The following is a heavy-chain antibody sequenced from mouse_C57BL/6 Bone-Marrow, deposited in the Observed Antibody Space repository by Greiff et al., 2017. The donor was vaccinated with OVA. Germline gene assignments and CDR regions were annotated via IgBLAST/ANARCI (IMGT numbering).Heavy chain of an antibody. D-gene: IGHD1-1*01. CDR2: IDPENGDT. CDR1: GFNIKDDY. CDR3: TTRLRLRDH. V-gene: IGHV14-4*01. J-gene: IGHJ2*01. Sequence: VQLQQSGAELVRPGASVKLSCTASGFNIKDDYMHWVKQRPEQGLEWIGWIDPENGDTEYASKFQGKATITADTSSNTAYLQLSSLTSEDTAVYYCTTRLRLRDHWGQGTTLTVSS.